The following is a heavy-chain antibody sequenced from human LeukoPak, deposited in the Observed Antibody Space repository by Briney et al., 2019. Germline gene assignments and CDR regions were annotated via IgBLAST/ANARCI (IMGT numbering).Heavy chain of an antibody. J-gene: IGHJ4*02. CDR3: ARARYDYVWGSPLDY. CDR2: ISGSGGST. V-gene: IGHV3-23*01. D-gene: IGHD3-16*01. CDR1: GFTFSSYA. Sequence: GGSLRLSCAASGFTFSSYAMSWVRQAPGKGLEWVSAISGSGGSTYYADSVKGRFTISRDNSKNTLYLQMNSLRAEDTAVYYCARARYDYVWGSPLDYWGQGTLVTVSS.